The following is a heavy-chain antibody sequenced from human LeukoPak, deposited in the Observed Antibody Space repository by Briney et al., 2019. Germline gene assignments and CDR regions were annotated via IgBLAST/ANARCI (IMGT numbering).Heavy chain of an antibody. J-gene: IGHJ6*02. Sequence: PGGSLRLSCAASGFTFSSYAMHWVRQAPGKGLEWVAVISYDGSNKYYADSVKGRFTISRDNSKNTLYLQMNSLRAEDTAVYYCARRPGIAAAGTYYYYYGMDVWGQGTTVTVSS. D-gene: IGHD6-13*01. CDR3: ARRPGIAAAGTYYYYYGMDV. CDR1: GFTFSSYA. CDR2: ISYDGSNK. V-gene: IGHV3-30*04.